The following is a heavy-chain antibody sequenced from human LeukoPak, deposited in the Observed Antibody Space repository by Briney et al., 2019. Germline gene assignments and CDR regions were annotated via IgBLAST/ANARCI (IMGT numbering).Heavy chain of an antibody. CDR3: ASQHVGGYPHVSDY. CDR2: INHSGST. J-gene: IGHJ4*02. D-gene: IGHD3-16*02. Sequence: SETLSLTCAVYGGSFSGYYWSWIRQPPGKGLEWIGEINHSGSTNYNPSLKSRVTISVDTSKNQFSLKLSSVTAADTAVYYCASQHVGGYPHVSDYWGQGTLVTVSS. CDR1: GGSFSGYY. V-gene: IGHV4-34*01.